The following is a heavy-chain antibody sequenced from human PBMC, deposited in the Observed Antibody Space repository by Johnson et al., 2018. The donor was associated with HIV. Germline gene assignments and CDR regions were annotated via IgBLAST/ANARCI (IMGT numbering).Heavy chain of an antibody. Sequence: QVQLVESGGGVVQPGRSLRLSCAASGFTFSSYAIHWVRKAPGKGLQWVAVISYDGSNQYFADSVKGRFTISRDKSKNTVYLQMNSLRAEDMAVYYCARASLGAAPGILSAFDIWGQGTMVTVSS. D-gene: IGHD6-13*01. CDR2: ISYDGSNQ. V-gene: IGHV3-30-3*01. CDR3: ARASLGAAPGILSAFDI. CDR1: GFTFSSYA. J-gene: IGHJ3*02.